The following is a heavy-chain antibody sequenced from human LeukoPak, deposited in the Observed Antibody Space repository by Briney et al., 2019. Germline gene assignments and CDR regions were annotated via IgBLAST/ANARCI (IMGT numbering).Heavy chain of an antibody. D-gene: IGHD2-15*01. CDR1: GFIFSSYD. J-gene: IGHJ3*02. CDR3: ARDWYCSGGSCFGAFDI. Sequence: GGSLRLSCAASGFIFSSYDFNWVRQAPGKGLEWVSYISSRSRTIYYADSVKGRFTISRDNAQKSLYLQINSLRGDDTAVYYCARDWYCSGGSCFGAFDIWGQGTMVTVSS. CDR2: ISSRSRTI. V-gene: IGHV3-48*04.